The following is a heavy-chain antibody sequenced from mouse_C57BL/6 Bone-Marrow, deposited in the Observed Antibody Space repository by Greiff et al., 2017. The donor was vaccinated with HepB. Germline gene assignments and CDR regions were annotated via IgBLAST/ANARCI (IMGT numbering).Heavy chain of an antibody. V-gene: IGHV1-47*01. D-gene: IGHD2-2*01. Sequence: VKLQQSGAELVKPGASVKMSCKASGYTFTTYPIEWMKQNHGKSLEWIGNFHPYNDDTKYNEKFKGKATLTVEKSSSTVYLELSRLTSDDSAVYYCARQGYGYDLAMDYWGQGTSVTVSS. CDR3: ARQGYGYDLAMDY. CDR2: FHPYNDDT. J-gene: IGHJ4*01. CDR1: GYTFTTYP.